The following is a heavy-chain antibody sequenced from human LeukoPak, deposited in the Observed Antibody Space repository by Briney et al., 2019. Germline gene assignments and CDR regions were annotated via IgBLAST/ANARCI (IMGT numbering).Heavy chain of an antibody. J-gene: IGHJ4*02. V-gene: IGHV4-39*07. CDR1: GDSISSTNYY. CDR2: INHSGST. CDR3: ARGGVGSYVY. D-gene: IGHD1-26*01. Sequence: SETLSLTCTVSGDSISSTNYYWGWLRQPPGKGLEWIGEINHSGSTNYNPSLKGRVTISVDTSKNQFSLKLSSVTAADTAVYYCARGGVGSYVYWGQGTLVTVSS.